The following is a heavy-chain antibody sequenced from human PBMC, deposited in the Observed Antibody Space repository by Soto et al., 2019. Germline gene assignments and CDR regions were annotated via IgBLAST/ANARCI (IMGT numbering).Heavy chain of an antibody. Sequence: VQLVESGGGVVQPGGSLRLSCAASGFIFSTYGMHWVRQVPGKGLERVAHISYDGSNEHYADSVKGRFTVSRVNAKNTLSLQLTSLRSEDTAVYYCTKDYIEGTTWGYFESWGQGTLVTVSS. D-gene: IGHD1-1*01. V-gene: IGHV3-30*18. CDR2: ISYDGSNE. CDR1: GFIFSTYG. J-gene: IGHJ4*02. CDR3: TKDYIEGTTWGYFES.